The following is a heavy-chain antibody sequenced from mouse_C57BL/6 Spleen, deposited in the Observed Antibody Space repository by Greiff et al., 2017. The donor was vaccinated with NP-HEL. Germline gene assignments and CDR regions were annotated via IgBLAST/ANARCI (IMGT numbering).Heavy chain of an antibody. V-gene: IGHV1-4*01. CDR1: GYTFTSYT. CDR2: INPSSGYT. Sequence: VQLQQSGAELARPGASVKMSCKASGYTFTSYTMHWVKQRPGQGLEWIGYINPSSGYTKYNQKFKDKATLTADKSSSTAYMQLSSLTSEDSAVYYCARNGNYEGYYAMDYWGQGTSVTVSS. J-gene: IGHJ4*01. CDR3: ARNGNYEGYYAMDY. D-gene: IGHD2-1*01.